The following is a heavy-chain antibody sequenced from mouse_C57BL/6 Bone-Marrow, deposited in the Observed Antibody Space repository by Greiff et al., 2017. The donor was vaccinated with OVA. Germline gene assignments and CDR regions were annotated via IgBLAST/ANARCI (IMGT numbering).Heavy chain of an antibody. Sequence: EVKLVESGGGLVQPGESLKLSCESSEYEFPSHDMYWVRKTPEKRLELVAAINSDGGSTYYPDNIEGRFIISRDNTKKTLYLQMSSLRSDDTAVDYCAGHEEGAMDYWGQGTSVTVSS. CDR1: EYEFPSHD. V-gene: IGHV5-2*01. J-gene: IGHJ4*01. CDR3: AGHEEGAMDY. CDR2: INSDGGST.